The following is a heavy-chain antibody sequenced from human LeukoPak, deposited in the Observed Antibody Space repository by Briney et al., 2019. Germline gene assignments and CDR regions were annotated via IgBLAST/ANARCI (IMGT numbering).Heavy chain of an antibody. V-gene: IGHV3-23*01. D-gene: IGHD3-10*01. CDR1: GITFSSYA. Sequence: PGGSLRLSCAASGITFSSYAMSWVRQAPGKGLECVSTLSASGGNTYYADSVKGRFTISRDNAKNSLYLQLNSLRAEDTAVYYFASRAPYGSGSYYPWFDSWGQGTLVTVSS. CDR2: LSASGGNT. J-gene: IGHJ5*01. CDR3: ASRAPYGSGSYYPWFDS.